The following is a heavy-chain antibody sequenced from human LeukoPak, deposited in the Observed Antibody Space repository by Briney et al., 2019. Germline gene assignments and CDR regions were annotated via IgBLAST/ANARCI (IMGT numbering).Heavy chain of an antibody. CDR3: ASVMVRGVISGSDAFDI. D-gene: IGHD3-10*01. CDR2: IYTSGST. V-gene: IGHV4-4*07. CDR1: GGSISSYY. Sequence: SETLSLTCTVSGGSISSYYWSWIRQPAGKGLEWIGRIYTSGSTNYNPSLKSRVTMSVDTSKNQFSLKLSSVTAADTAVYYCASVMVRGVISGSDAFDIWGQGTMVTVSS. J-gene: IGHJ3*02.